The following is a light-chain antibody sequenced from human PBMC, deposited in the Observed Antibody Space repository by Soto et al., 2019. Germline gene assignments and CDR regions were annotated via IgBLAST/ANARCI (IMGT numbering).Light chain of an antibody. V-gene: IGLV2-14*01. CDR3: SSYTSSSTLV. CDR2: EVS. CDR1: SSDVGGYNY. Sequence: QPASVSGSPGQSITISCTGTSSDVGGYNYVSWYQQHPGKAPKLMIYEVSNRPSGVSNRFSGSKSGNTASLTISGLQAEDEAEYYCSSYTSSSTLVFGGGTKLTVL. J-gene: IGLJ2*01.